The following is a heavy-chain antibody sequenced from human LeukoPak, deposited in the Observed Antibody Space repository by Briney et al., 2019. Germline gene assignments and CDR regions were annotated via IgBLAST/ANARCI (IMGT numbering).Heavy chain of an antibody. J-gene: IGHJ5*02. CDR3: AKDRWLVPFDP. CDR1: GFTFSSYN. CDR2: ISSSSNYI. V-gene: IGHV3-21*04. D-gene: IGHD6-19*01. Sequence: GGSLRLSCAASGFTFSSYNMNWVRQAPGKGLEWVSSISSSSNYINYADSVKGRFTISRDNSKNTLYLQMNSLRAEDTATYYCAKDRWLVPFDPWGQGTLVTVSS.